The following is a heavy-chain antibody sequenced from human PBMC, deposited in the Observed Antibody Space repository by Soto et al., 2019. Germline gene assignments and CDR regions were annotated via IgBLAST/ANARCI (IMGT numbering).Heavy chain of an antibody. CDR1: GGSFSGYY. J-gene: IGHJ4*02. CDR3: ARGRTTVTTLFHY. D-gene: IGHD4-17*01. Sequence: SETLSLTCAVYGGSFSGYYWSWIRQPPGKGLEWIGEINHSGSTNYNPSLKSRVTISVDTSKNQFSLKLSSVTAADTAVYYCARGRTTVTTLFHYSGPGTMVTI. V-gene: IGHV4-34*01. CDR2: INHSGST.